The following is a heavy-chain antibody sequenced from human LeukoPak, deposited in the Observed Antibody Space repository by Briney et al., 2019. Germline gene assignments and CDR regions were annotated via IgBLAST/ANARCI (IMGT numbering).Heavy chain of an antibody. D-gene: IGHD1-26*01. V-gene: IGHV5-10-1*01. CDR3: ARLIEAGATSPFDY. CDR1: GCSFTTLY. J-gene: IGHJ4*02. Sequence: GESLRISCQASGCSFTTLYISWVRQMPGTGLEWMGRIDPSDSYTDYSPAFEGHVTISVDQSINTAFLKWSSLKASDTAMYYCARLIEAGATSPFDYWGQGTLVTVSS. CDR2: IDPSDSYT.